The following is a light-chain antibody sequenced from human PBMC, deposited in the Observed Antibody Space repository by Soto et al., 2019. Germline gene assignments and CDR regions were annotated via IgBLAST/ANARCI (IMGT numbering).Light chain of an antibody. V-gene: IGKV4-1*01. J-gene: IGKJ5*01. CDR2: RSS. CDR1: QSVLYSSNNKNY. CDR3: QQYYSTPIT. Sequence: DIVMTQSPDSLAVSLGERATINCKSSQSVLYSSNNKNYLAWYQQKPGQPPKLLIYRSSTRESGVPDRFSGSGSGTDFTLTISSLQAEDVAVYYCQQYYSTPITFGQGTRLEMK.